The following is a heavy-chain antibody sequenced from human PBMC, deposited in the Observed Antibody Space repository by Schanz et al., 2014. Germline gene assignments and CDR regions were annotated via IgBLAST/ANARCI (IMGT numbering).Heavy chain of an antibody. J-gene: IGHJ6*02. Sequence: EVQLVESGGGLVQPGGSLRLSCAASGFSFNNYWMTWFRQAPGKGLEWVANIIHDGSEKFYVDSVKGRFTISRDNAKNSLYLQMNSLRAEDTAVYYCARDRQQLVGRIGYYYGMDVWGQGTTVTVSS. CDR2: IIHDGSEK. CDR1: GFSFNNYW. CDR3: ARDRQQLVGRIGYYYGMDV. D-gene: IGHD6-13*01. V-gene: IGHV3-7*01.